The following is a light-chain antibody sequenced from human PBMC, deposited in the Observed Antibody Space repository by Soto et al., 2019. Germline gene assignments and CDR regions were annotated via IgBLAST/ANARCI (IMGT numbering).Light chain of an antibody. CDR3: QQTYRTLT. Sequence: DIQMTQSPSSLSASVGDRVTITCRASQSISSYLNWYQQTPGKAPKLLIYAASSLQSGVPSRFSGSGSGTDFTLTISSLQPEDFATYYCQQTYRTLTFGGGTKVEIK. V-gene: IGKV1-39*01. J-gene: IGKJ4*01. CDR2: AAS. CDR1: QSISSY.